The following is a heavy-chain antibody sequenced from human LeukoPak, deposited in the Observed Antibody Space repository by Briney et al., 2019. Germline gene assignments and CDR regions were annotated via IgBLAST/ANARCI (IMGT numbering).Heavy chain of an antibody. D-gene: IGHD2-15*01. CDR3: ARAMVASTFYYMDV. Sequence: GSLRLSCAASGFGFSSYWMTWVRQTPGEGLEWVANMKEDGSDKHYVDSVRGRFTISRDNGKKSLYLQMNRLRAEDTAVYYCARAMVASTFYYMDVWGKGTTVTVSS. J-gene: IGHJ6*03. CDR1: GFGFSSYW. V-gene: IGHV3-7*01. CDR2: MKEDGSDK.